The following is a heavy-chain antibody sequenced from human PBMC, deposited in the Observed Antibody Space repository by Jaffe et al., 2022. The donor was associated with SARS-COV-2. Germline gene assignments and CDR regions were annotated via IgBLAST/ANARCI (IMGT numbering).Heavy chain of an antibody. J-gene: IGHJ6*02. CDR1: GYSFTSYW. V-gene: IGHV5-51*01. CDR3: ARHGGHDILTGLIYGMDV. D-gene: IGHD3-9*01. CDR2: IYPGDSDT. Sequence: EVQLVQSGAEVKKPGESLKISCKGSGYSFTSYWIGWVRQMPGKGLEWMGIIYPGDSDTRYSPSFQGQVTISADKSISTAYLQWSSLKASDTAMYYCARHGGHDILTGLIYGMDVWGQGTTVTVSS.